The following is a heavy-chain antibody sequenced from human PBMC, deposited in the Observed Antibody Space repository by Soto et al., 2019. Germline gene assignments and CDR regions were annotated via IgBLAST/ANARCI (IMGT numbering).Heavy chain of an antibody. CDR1: GFTFDDYA. CDR2: ISWNSGSI. V-gene: IGHV3-9*01. D-gene: IGHD6-13*01. CDR3: AKDIQEYSSSCDAFDI. J-gene: IGHJ3*02. Sequence: EVQLVESGGGLVQPGRSLRLSCAASGFTFDDYAMHWVRQAPGKGLEWVSGISWNSGSIGYADSVKGRFTISRDNAKNSLYLQMNSLRAEDTALYYCAKDIQEYSSSCDAFDIWGQGTMVTVSS.